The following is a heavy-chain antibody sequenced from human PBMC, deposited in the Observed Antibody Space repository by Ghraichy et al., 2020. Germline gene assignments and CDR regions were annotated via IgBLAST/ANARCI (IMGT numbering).Heavy chain of an antibody. D-gene: IGHD2-2*01. V-gene: IGHV4-39*01. CDR2: MYYSGST. CDR3: ARHLRHCASASCFYMDV. J-gene: IGHJ6*03. Sequence: SETLSLTCTVSGGSVSDNNYYWGWIRQPPEKGLEWVATMYYSGSTFYNPSLKSRVSIAVDTASNKFSLKLTSLTAADTATYYCARHLRHCASASCFYMDVWGKGTTVTVSS. CDR1: GGSVSDNNYY.